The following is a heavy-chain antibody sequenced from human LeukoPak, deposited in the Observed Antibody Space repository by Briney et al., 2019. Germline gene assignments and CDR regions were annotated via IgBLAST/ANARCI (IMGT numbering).Heavy chain of an antibody. D-gene: IGHD6-13*01. Sequence: SESLSLTCTVSGYSISSGYYWGWIRQPPGKGLEWIGSIYHSESADYNPSLKSRVTISVDTTRNQFSLKLRSVTAADTAVYYCAVNLYSSSWYSDYWGQGTLVTVSS. J-gene: IGHJ4*02. CDR2: IYHSESA. V-gene: IGHV4-38-2*02. CDR3: AVNLYSSSWYSDY. CDR1: GYSISSGYY.